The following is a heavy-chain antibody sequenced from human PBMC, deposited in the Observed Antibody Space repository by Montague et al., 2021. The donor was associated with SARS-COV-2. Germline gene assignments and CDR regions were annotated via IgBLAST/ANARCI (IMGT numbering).Heavy chain of an antibody. CDR1: GGSFSGYY. Sequence: SETLSLTCAVYGGSFSGYYCYWIRLSPGKGLGLIAKINLSGTANYNFSPSLRSRVTISVDTSKSQFSLKLSSVTAADTGVYYCARWDPQTLTLIGLRGKSASASWGQG. J-gene: IGHJ5*02. CDR3: ARWDPQTLTLIGLRGKSASAS. D-gene: IGHD4-23*01. V-gene: IGHV4-34*01. CDR2: INLSGTA.